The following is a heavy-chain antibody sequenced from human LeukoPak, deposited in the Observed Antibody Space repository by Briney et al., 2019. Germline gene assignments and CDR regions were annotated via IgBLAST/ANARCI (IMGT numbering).Heavy chain of an antibody. CDR3: SRESGPFCPFGY. D-gene: IGHD1-26*01. CDR1: GGSISGTNW. V-gene: IGHV4/OR15-8*02. J-gene: IGHJ4*02. Sequence: TSETLSLTCGGSGGSISGTNWWSWVRQPPGQGLEWIGEISLAGQTNYNPSLHGRVTMSLDKSSNQLSLHLTSVTAADTATYFCSRESGPFCPFGYWGQGTLVIVSS. CDR2: ISLAGQT.